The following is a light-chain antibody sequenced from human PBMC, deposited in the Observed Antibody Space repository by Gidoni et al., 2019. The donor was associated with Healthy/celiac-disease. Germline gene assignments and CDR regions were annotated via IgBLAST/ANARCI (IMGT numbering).Light chain of an antibody. CDR1: QSISSY. J-gene: IGKJ2*01. CDR2: AAS. V-gene: IGKV1-39*01. CDR3: QQSYSTPPA. Sequence: IQLPQSPSSLSASVGARVTITCRASQSISSYLNWYQQKPGQAPKLLIYAASSLQSGVPSRFSGSGSGTDFTLTISSLQPEDFATYYCQQSYSTPPAFGQGTKLEIK.